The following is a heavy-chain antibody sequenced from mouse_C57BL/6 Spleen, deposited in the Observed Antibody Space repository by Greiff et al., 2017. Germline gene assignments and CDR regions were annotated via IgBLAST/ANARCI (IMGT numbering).Heavy chain of an antibody. CDR1: GFSLTSYG. CDR3: ARNHGPRGAMDY. J-gene: IGHJ4*01. D-gene: IGHD1-1*01. V-gene: IGHV2-2*01. CDR2: IWSGGST. Sequence: VTLMESGPGLVQPSQSLSITCTVSGFSLTSYGVHWVRQSPGKGLEWLGVIWSGGSTDYNAAFISRLSISKDNSKSQVFFKMNSLQADDTAIYYCARNHGPRGAMDYWGQGTSVTVSS.